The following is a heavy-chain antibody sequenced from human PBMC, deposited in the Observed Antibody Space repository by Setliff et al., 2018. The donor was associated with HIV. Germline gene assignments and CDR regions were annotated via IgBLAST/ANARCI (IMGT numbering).Heavy chain of an antibody. CDR1: GFTFSSYT. CDR2: ISSSGSSI. Sequence: GESLKISCAASGFTFSSYTMNWVRQAPGKGLEWISYISSSGSSIYLANSVKGRFIISRDNAKNALYLQMNSLRAEDTAVYYCARDWGEHYDSSGFSSWGQGTLVTVS. J-gene: IGHJ5*02. CDR3: ARDWGEHYDSSGFSS. V-gene: IGHV3-48*04. D-gene: IGHD3-22*01.